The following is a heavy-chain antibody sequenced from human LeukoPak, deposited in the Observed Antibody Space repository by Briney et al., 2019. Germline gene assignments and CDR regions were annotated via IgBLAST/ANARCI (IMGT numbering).Heavy chain of an antibody. D-gene: IGHD2-21*01. V-gene: IGHV3-21*01. CDR3: ARFPNIVVEDALDI. CDR1: GFTFSSYS. J-gene: IGHJ3*02. Sequence: PGGSLRLSCAASGFTFSSYSMNWVRQAPGKGLEWVSSISSSSSYIYYADSVKGRFTISRDNAKNSLYLQMNSLRAEDTAVYYCARFPNIVVEDALDIWGQGTMVTVSS. CDR2: ISSSSSYI.